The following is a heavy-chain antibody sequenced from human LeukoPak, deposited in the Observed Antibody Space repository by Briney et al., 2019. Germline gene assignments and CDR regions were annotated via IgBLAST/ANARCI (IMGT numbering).Heavy chain of an antibody. Sequence: SETLSLTCTVSGGSISSYYWSWIRQPAGERLEWIGRLHTSGSTHYNPSLKSRVTMSVDTSKNQFSLKLSSVTAADTAVYYCARDFGYGDYFFDDWGQGTLVTVSS. J-gene: IGHJ4*02. CDR1: GGSISSYY. V-gene: IGHV4-4*07. CDR3: ARDFGYGDYFFDD. D-gene: IGHD4-17*01. CDR2: LHTSGST.